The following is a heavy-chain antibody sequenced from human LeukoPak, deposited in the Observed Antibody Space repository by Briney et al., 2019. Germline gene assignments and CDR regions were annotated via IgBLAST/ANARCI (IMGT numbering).Heavy chain of an antibody. Sequence: GGSLRLSCAASGFIFSSYSINWVRQAPGKGLEWVSSISSSSSYIYYADSVKGRFTISRDNAKNSLYLQMNSLRAEDTAVYYCARAPQVGATVDDAFDIWGQGTMVTVSS. CDR1: GFIFSSYS. CDR3: ARAPQVGATVDDAFDI. V-gene: IGHV3-21*01. D-gene: IGHD1-26*01. J-gene: IGHJ3*02. CDR2: ISSSSSYI.